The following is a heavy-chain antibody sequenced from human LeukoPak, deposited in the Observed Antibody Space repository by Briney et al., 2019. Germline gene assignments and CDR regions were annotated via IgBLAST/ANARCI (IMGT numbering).Heavy chain of an antibody. D-gene: IGHD3-22*01. CDR3: ARVVSGYTDSWFDP. CDR1: GFTFSAYW. Sequence: PGGSLRLSCAASGFTFSAYWMHWVRQAPGKGLVWLSRINTGGNDITYADSVKGRFTISRDNAKNTLYLQMSSLRAEDTAVYYCARVVSGYTDSWFDPWGQGTLVTVSS. CDR2: INTGGNDI. V-gene: IGHV3-74*01. J-gene: IGHJ5*02.